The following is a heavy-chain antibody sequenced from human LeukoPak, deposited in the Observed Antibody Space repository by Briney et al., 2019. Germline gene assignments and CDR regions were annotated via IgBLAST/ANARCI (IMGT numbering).Heavy chain of an antibody. D-gene: IGHD1-26*01. CDR2: IYYSGST. CDR1: GGSISSYY. Sequence: SETLSLTCTVSGGSISSYYWSWIRQPPGKGLEWIGYIYYSGSTNYNPSLKSRVTISVDTSKNQFSLKLSSVTAADTAVYYCATLPGATTSHWFDPWGQGTLVTVSS. CDR3: ATLPGATTSHWFDP. V-gene: IGHV4-59*08. J-gene: IGHJ5*02.